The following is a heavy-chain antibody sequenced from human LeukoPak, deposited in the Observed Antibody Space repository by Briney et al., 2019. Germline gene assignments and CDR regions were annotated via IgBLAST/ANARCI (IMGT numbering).Heavy chain of an antibody. Sequence: PGGSLRLSCAASGFTFSSYSMNWVRQAPGKGLEWVSYISSSGSTIYYADSVKGRFTISRDNAKNSLYLQMNSLRAEDTAVYYCARSPHIVATISGSYFDYWGQGTLVTVSS. J-gene: IGHJ4*02. CDR1: GFTFSSYS. CDR3: ARSPHIVATISGSYFDY. D-gene: IGHD5-12*01. V-gene: IGHV3-48*04. CDR2: ISSSGSTI.